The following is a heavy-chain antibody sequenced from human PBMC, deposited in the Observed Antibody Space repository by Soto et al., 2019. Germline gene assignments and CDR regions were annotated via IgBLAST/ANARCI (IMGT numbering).Heavy chain of an antibody. J-gene: IGHJ4*02. CDR1: GFTFSSYG. CDR3: ARDSSFMRWELPQSGVFDY. D-gene: IGHD1-26*01. CDR2: IWYDGSNK. V-gene: IGHV3-33*01. Sequence: QVQLVESGGGVVQPGRSLRLSCAASGFTFSSYGMHWVRQAPGKGLAWVAVIWYDGSNKNYADSVKGRFNITRDNSKNTLYLQMNSLRAEDTAVYYCARDSSFMRWELPQSGVFDYWGQGTLVTVSS.